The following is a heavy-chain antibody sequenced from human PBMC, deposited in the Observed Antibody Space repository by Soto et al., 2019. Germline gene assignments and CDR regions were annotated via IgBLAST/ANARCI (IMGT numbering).Heavy chain of an antibody. CDR2: IYHSGST. V-gene: IGHV4-30-2*01. J-gene: IGHJ5*02. Sequence: QLQLQESGSGLVKPSQTLSLTCAVSGGSISSGGYSWSWIRQPPGKGLEWIGYIYHSGSTYYNPSLKSRVTISVDRSKNQFSLKLSSVTAADTAVYYCARAISPIHYDFWSGYYFTWFDPWGQGTLVTVSS. CDR1: GGSISSGGYS. CDR3: ARAISPIHYDFWSGYYFTWFDP. D-gene: IGHD3-3*01.